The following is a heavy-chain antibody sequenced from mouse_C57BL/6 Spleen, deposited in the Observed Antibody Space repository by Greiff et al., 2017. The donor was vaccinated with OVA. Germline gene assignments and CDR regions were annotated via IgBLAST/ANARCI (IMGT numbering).Heavy chain of an antibody. D-gene: IGHD4-1*01. CDR3: ARGLTGTSGYFDY. CDR1: GYAFSSYW. CDR2: IYPGDGDT. Sequence: QVQLKESGAELVKPGASVKISCKASGYAFSSYWMNWVKQRPGKGLEWIGQIYPGDGDTNYNGKFKGKATLTADKSSSTAYMQLSSLTSEDSAVYFCARGLTGTSGYFDYWGQGTTLTVSS. V-gene: IGHV1-80*01. J-gene: IGHJ2*01.